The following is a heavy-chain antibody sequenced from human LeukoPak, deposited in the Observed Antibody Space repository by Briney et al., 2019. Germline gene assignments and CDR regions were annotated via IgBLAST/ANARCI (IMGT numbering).Heavy chain of an antibody. D-gene: IGHD6-19*01. V-gene: IGHV3-21*01. Sequence: TGGSLRLSCAASGFTFSSYSMNWVRQAPGKGLEWVSSISSSSYIYYADSVKGRFTISRDNAKNSLYLQMNSLRAEDTAVYYCARDREAVAGPFDYWGQGTLVTVSS. CDR3: ARDREAVAGPFDY. J-gene: IGHJ4*02. CDR2: ISSSSYI. CDR1: GFTFSSYS.